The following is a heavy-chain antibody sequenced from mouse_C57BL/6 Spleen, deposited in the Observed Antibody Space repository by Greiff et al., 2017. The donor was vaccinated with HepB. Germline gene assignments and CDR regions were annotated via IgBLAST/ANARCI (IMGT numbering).Heavy chain of an antibody. CDR3: THSSPYFDY. J-gene: IGHJ2*01. CDR2: IDPENGDT. V-gene: IGHV14-4*01. D-gene: IGHD1-1*01. Sequence: EVKLVESGAELVRPGASVKLSCTASGFNIKDDYMHWVKQRPEQGLEWIGWIDPENGDTEYASKFQGKATITADTSSNTAYLQLSSLTSEDTAVYYCTHSSPYFDYWGQGTTLTVSS. CDR1: GFNIKDDY.